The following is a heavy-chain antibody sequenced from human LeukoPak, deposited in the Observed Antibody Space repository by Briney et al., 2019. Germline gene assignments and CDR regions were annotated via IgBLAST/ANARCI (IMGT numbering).Heavy chain of an antibody. V-gene: IGHV1-2*02. CDR2: INPFSGGT. J-gene: IGHJ3*02. Sequence: ASVKVSCKASGYTFTAYFLHWVRQAPGQGLEWMGWINPFSGGTKSAQKFQGRVTMTRDTSITTAYMELRSLRSGDTAMYYCARSTYTSSWYHDGFNIWGQGTMVTVSS. D-gene: IGHD6-13*01. CDR1: GYTFTAYF. CDR3: ARSTYTSSWYHDGFNI.